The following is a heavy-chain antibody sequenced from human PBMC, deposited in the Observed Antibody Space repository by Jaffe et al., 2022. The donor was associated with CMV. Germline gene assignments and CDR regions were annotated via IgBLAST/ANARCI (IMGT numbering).Heavy chain of an antibody. Sequence: EVQLVDSGGGLVQPGGSLRLSCEASGFTVSSNYMSWVRQAPGKGLEWVSVIYSDGRTYYADSVKGRFTISRDDPKNTLYLQMNSLRGEDTAVYYCARTGYGANPRPFDYWGQGTLVTVSS. CDR3: ARTGYGANPRPFDY. CDR2: IYSDGRT. D-gene: IGHD4-17*01. CDR1: GFTVSSNY. V-gene: IGHV3-66*01. J-gene: IGHJ4*02.